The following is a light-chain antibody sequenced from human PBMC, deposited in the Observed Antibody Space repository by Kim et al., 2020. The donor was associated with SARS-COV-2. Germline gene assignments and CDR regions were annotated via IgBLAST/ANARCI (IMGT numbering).Light chain of an antibody. J-gene: IGKJ1*01. Sequence: DIQMTQSPNTLSASVGDRVTITCRASQSISSHLAWYQQKPGRAPKLLIYKASTLESGVPSRFSGSGSGTEFTLSISSLQPDDFATFYSKQYDNSPWTFGRGTKVDIK. CDR1: QSISSH. CDR2: KAS. V-gene: IGKV1-5*03. CDR3: KQYDNSPWT.